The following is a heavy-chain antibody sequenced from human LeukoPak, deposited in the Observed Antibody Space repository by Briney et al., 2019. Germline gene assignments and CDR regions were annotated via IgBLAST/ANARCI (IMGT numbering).Heavy chain of an antibody. CDR1: GFTFSIYW. D-gene: IGHD2-15*01. CDR2: ISSSSSYI. Sequence: GGSLRLSCAASGFTFSIYWMSWVRQAPGKGLEWVSSISSSSSYIYYADSVKGRFTISRDNAMNSLYLQMNSLRAEDTAVYYCGRLSEYCSGGSCYGLDYFDYWGQGTLVTVSS. V-gene: IGHV3-21*01. CDR3: GRLSEYCSGGSCYGLDYFDY. J-gene: IGHJ4*02.